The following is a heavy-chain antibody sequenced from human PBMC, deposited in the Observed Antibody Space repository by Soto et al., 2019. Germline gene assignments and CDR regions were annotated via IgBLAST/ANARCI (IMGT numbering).Heavy chain of an antibody. CDR1: GFTFSSYA. CDR2: ISYDGSNN. D-gene: IGHD5-12*01. Sequence: QVQLVESGGGVVQPGRSLRLSCAASGFTFSSYAMHWVRQAPGKGLEWGAVISYDGSNNDYEDSVKGRITISRDKSQKTHDLQMNSLRAEDRALYYCARDGPHRGYDLGWILYYYYGMDVWGQGTTVTFAS. J-gene: IGHJ6*02. CDR3: ARDGPHRGYDLGWILYYYYGMDV. V-gene: IGHV3-30-3*01.